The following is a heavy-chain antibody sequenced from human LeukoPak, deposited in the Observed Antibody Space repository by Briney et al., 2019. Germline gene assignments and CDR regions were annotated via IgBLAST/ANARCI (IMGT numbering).Heavy chain of an antibody. CDR3: AKAKIAYSSSSFFFDY. CDR1: GFTFDDYA. CDR2: ISWNSGSI. Sequence: PGGSLRLSCAASGFTFDDYAMHWVRQAPGKGLEWVSGISWNSGSIGYADSVKGRFTISRDNAKNSLYLQMNSLRAEDMALYYCAKAKIAYSSSSFFFDYWGQGTLVTVSS. V-gene: IGHV3-9*03. D-gene: IGHD6-6*01. J-gene: IGHJ4*02.